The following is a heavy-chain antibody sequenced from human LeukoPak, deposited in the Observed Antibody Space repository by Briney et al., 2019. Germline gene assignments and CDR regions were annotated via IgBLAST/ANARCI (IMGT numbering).Heavy chain of an antibody. D-gene: IGHD6-6*01. CDR2: ISYDGSNK. CDR3: AREGLRSIAARRGTRDYMDV. J-gene: IGHJ6*03. Sequence: GRSLRLSCAASGFTFSSYAMHWVRQAPGKGLEWVAVISYDGSNKYYADSVKGRFTISRDNSKNTLYLQMNSLRSDDTAVYYCAREGLRSIAARRGTRDYMDVWGKGATVIVSS. CDR1: GFTFSSYA. V-gene: IGHV3-30*04.